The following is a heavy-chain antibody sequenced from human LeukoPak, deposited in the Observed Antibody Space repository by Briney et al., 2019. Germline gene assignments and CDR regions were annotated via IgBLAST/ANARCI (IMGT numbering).Heavy chain of an antibody. CDR3: VRGGAKGSFDY. CDR2: ITSSSSYI. CDR1: GFTFSSYC. Sequence: GGSLRLSCAASGFTFSSYCMNWVRQAPGKGLEWVSSITSSSSYIYYADSVKGRFTISRDNAKNSLYLQMDSLRVEDTSVYYCVRGGAKGSFDYWGQGTLVTVSS. J-gene: IGHJ4*02. V-gene: IGHV3-21*01.